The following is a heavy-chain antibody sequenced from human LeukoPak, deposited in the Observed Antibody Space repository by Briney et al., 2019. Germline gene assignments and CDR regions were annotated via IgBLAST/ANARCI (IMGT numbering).Heavy chain of an antibody. Sequence: SETLSLTCTVSGGSISSSSYYWGWIRQPPGKGLEWIGSIYYSGSTYYNPSLKSRVTISVDTSKNQFSLKLSSVTAADTAVYYCARDSIAVANPHDIDYWGQGTLVTVSS. J-gene: IGHJ4*02. V-gene: IGHV4-39*07. CDR1: GGSISSSSYY. CDR2: IYYSGST. CDR3: ARDSIAVANPHDIDY. D-gene: IGHD6-19*01.